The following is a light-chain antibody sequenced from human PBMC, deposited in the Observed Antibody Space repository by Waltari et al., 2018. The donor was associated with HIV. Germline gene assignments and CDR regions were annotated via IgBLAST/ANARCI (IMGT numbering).Light chain of an antibody. V-gene: IGLV2-14*03. CDR1: NSDIGGHNS. J-gene: IGLJ1*01. Sequence: QSALTQPASVSGSPGQSITISCTGTNSDIGGHNSVAWYQHHPDKAPKLIIYDVSNRPAGVSDRFSGSKSGNTASLTISGLQAEDEADYYCKSSTTRSTPCVFGSGTKVTVL. CDR3: KSSTTRSTPCV. CDR2: DVS.